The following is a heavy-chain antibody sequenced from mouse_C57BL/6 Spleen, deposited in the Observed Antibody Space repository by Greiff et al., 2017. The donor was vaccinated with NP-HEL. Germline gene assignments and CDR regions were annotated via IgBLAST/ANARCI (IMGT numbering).Heavy chain of an antibody. D-gene: IGHD1-1*01. CDR3: ARVGSNYGYFDV. V-gene: IGHV3-6*01. CDR2: ISYDGSN. J-gene: IGHJ1*03. Sequence: EVQRVESGPGLVKPSQSLSLTCSVTGYSITSGYYWNWIRQFPGNKLEWMGYISYDGSNNYNPSLKNRISITRDTSKNQFFLKLNSVTTEDTATYYCARVGSNYGYFDVWGTGTTVTVSS. CDR1: GYSITSGYY.